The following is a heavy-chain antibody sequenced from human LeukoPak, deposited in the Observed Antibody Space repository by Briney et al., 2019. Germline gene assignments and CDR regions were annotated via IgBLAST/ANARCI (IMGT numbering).Heavy chain of an antibody. CDR2: INGDGNEI. D-gene: IGHD5-24*01. CDR3: AKVAEMDTILGKFDN. V-gene: IGHV3-7*03. J-gene: IGHJ5*02. Sequence: GGSLRLSCAASGFTFTSYWLGWVRQAPGKGLEWVTNINGDGNEIYYVDSVKGRFTISRDNSKNTLYLQMNSLRAEDTAVYYCAKVAEMDTILGKFDNWGQGTLVTVSS. CDR1: GFTFTSYW.